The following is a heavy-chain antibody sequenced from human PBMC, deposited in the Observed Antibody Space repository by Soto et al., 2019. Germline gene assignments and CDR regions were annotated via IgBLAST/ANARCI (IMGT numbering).Heavy chain of an antibody. J-gene: IGHJ4*02. CDR3: ARPGATADLYYFDY. CDR2: IYYSGST. CDR1: GGSISSSSYY. D-gene: IGHD1-26*01. Sequence: SETLSLTCTVSGGSISSSSYYWGWIRQPPGKGLEWIGSIYYSGSTYYNPSLKSRVTISVDTSNNQFSLKLSSVTAADTAVYYCARPGATADLYYFDYWGQGTLVTVSS. V-gene: IGHV4-39*01.